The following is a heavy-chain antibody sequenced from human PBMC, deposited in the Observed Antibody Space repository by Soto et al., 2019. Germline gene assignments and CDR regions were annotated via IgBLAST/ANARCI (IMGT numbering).Heavy chain of an antibody. Sequence: EVQLLESGGGLVQPGGSLRLSCAASGFTFSSYAMSWVHQAPGKGLEWVSAISGSGGSTYYADSVKGRFTISRDNSKNTLYLQMNSLRAEDTAVYYCAKDRSYYDSSGYYDAFDIWGQGTMVTVSS. CDR3: AKDRSYYDSSGYYDAFDI. CDR1: GFTFSSYA. CDR2: ISGSGGST. J-gene: IGHJ3*02. D-gene: IGHD3-22*01. V-gene: IGHV3-23*01.